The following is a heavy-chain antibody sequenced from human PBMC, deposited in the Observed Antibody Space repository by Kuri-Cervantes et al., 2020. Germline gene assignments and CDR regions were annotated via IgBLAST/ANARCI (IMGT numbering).Heavy chain of an antibody. J-gene: IGHJ4*02. D-gene: IGHD2-15*01. Sequence: GESLKISCAASGFTFSSYSMNWVRQAPGKGLEWVSSISSSSSYIYYADSVKGRFTISRDNAKNPLYLQMNSLRAEDTAVYYCARGRGAAIDYWGQGTLVTVSS. CDR2: ISSSSSYI. CDR3: ARGRGAAIDY. CDR1: GFTFSSYS. V-gene: IGHV3-21*04.